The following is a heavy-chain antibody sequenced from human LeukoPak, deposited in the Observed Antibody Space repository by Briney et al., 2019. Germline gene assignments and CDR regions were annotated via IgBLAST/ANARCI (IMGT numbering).Heavy chain of an antibody. J-gene: IGHJ5*02. Sequence: SETLSLTCTVSGGSISSSSYYWGWIRQPPGKGLEWIGSIYYSGSTYYNPSLKSRVTISVDTSKNQFSLKLSSVTAADTAVYYCAGWRTVMSGWFDPWGQGTLVTVSS. V-gene: IGHV4-39*07. CDR1: GGSISSSSYY. CDR2: IYYSGST. CDR3: AGWRTVMSGWFDP. D-gene: IGHD2-8*01.